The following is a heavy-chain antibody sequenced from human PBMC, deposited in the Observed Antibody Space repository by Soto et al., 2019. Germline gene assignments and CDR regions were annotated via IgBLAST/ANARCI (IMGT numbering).Heavy chain of an antibody. J-gene: IGHJ3*02. CDR1: GGSVSTYY. CDR3: ARTYDDSGPNSGGYGFDI. CDR2: IYYSGST. D-gene: IGHD3-22*01. Sequence: PSETLSLTCTVSGGSVSTYYWSWIRQPPGKGLEWIAYIYYSGSTSYNPSLKSRVTISLDTSKNQFSLKLSSVTAADTAVYYCARTYDDSGPNSGGYGFDIWCPGTMVT. V-gene: IGHV4-59*02.